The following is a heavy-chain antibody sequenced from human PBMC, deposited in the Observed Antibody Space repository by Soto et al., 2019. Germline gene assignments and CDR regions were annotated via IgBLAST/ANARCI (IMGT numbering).Heavy chain of an antibody. J-gene: IGHJ4*02. CDR3: ARVGQQMGVDH. CDR1: GGTFSGYA. CDR2: FIPFFGSP. V-gene: IGHV1-69*01. D-gene: IGHD6-13*01. Sequence: QVQLVQSGAEVKKPGSSVKVSCKAAGGTFSGYAISWVRQAPGQRLEWMGAFIPFFGSPNYAQKFQGRLTSTADESTSTGYMELNSLTSYDTAVYYCARVGQQMGVDHWGQGTLVTVSS.